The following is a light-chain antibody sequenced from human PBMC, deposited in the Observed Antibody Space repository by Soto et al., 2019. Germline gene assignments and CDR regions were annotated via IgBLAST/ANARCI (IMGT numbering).Light chain of an antibody. V-gene: IGKV3D-15*01. J-gene: IGKJ1*01. CDR3: QQYGSSGT. Sequence: EIVMTQSPATLSVSPGERATLSCRASQSVSSNLAWYQQKPGQAPSLLIYGASTRATGIPARFSGSGSGTDFTLTISSLQSEDSAVYYCQQYGSSGTFGQGTKVDIK. CDR2: GAS. CDR1: QSVSSN.